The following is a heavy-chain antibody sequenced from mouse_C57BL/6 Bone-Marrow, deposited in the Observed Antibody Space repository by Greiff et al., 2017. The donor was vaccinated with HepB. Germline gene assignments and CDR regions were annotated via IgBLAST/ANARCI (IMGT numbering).Heavy chain of an antibody. Sequence: EVKLVESGGGLVKPGGSLKLSCAASGFTFSSYAMSWVRQTPEKRLEWVATISDGGSYTYYPDNVKGRCTISRDNAKNNLYLQMSHLKSEDTAMYYCAIDKGSDGYYWYFDVWGTGTTVTVSS. D-gene: IGHD2-3*01. J-gene: IGHJ1*03. V-gene: IGHV5-4*01. CDR2: ISDGGSYT. CDR3: AIDKGSDGYYWYFDV. CDR1: GFTFSSYA.